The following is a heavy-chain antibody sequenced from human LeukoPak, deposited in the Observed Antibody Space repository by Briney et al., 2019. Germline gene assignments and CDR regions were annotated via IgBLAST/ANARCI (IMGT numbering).Heavy chain of an antibody. CDR3: AKDLEGAINY. CDR1: GFTFSSYG. CDR2: ISYDGSNK. J-gene: IGHJ4*02. Sequence: PGGSLRLSCAASGFTFSSYGMHWVRQAPGKGLEWVAVISYDGSNKYYADSVKGRFTISRDNSKNTLYLQMNSLRAEDTAVYYCAKDLEGAINYWGQGTLVTVSS. V-gene: IGHV3-30*18. D-gene: IGHD3-10*01.